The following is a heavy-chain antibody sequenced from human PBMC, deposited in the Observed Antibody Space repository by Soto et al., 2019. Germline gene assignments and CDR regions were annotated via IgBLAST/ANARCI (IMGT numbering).Heavy chain of an antibody. CDR2: ISAYNGNT. J-gene: IGHJ4*02. CDR3: ARDAMDIVVVVAATPFDY. D-gene: IGHD2-15*01. V-gene: IGHV1-18*01. CDR1: GYTFTSYG. Sequence: QVQLVQSGAEVKKPGASVKDSCKASGYTFTSYGISWVRQAPGQGLEWMGWISAYNGNTNYAQKLQGRVTMTTDTSTSTADMELRSLGSDDTAVYYCARDAMDIVVVVAATPFDYGGQGTLVTVSS.